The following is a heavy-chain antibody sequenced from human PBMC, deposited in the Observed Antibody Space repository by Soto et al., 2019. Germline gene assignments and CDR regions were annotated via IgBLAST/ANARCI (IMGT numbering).Heavy chain of an antibody. CDR2: IIPIFGTA. V-gene: IGHV1-69*01. Sequence: QVQLVQSGAEVKKPGSSVKVSCKASGGTFSSYAISCVRQAPGQGLEWLGGIIPIFGTANYAQKFQGRVTITADESTSTANMELRSLRSEETALYDCASSRQWGGPYYDGMDVWGQGTTVTVSS. CDR3: ASSRQWGGPYYDGMDV. D-gene: IGHD6-19*01. CDR1: GGTFSSYA. J-gene: IGHJ6*02.